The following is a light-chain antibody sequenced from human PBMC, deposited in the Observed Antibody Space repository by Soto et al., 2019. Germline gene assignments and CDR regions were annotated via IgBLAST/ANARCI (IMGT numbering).Light chain of an antibody. J-gene: IGLJ2*01. CDR2: DVS. V-gene: IGLV2-11*01. CDR1: SSDVGGYNY. Sequence: QSALTQPRSVSGSPGQSVTISCTGTSSDVGGYNYVSWYQQHPGKAPKLMIYDVSKRPSGVPDRFSGSKSGNTASLTISGLQAEDEDQADYYCCSYAGSYTLVFGGGTQLTVL. CDR3: CSYAGSYTLV.